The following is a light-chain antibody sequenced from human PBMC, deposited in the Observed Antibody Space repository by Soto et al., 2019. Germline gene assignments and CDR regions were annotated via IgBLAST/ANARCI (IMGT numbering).Light chain of an antibody. CDR2: DVS. J-gene: IGLJ2*01. CDR3: SSYTSSSTFV. Sequence: SALTQPASVSGSPGQSITISCTGTSSDVGGYNFVSWYQQHPGKAPKLIIYDVSNRPSGVSYRFSGSKSGNTASLTISGLQAEDEADYYCSSYTSSSTFVFGGGTKLTVL. CDR1: SSDVGGYNF. V-gene: IGLV2-14*01.